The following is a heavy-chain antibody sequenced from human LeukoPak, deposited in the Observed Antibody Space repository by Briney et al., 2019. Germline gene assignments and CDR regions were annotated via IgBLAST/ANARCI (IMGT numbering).Heavy chain of an antibody. J-gene: IGHJ4*02. CDR2: LGSAGDT. Sequence: GGSLRLSCAASGFNFNNYDMHWVRQVPGKGLEWVSALGSAGDTYYPDSVRGRFTISRDNSKNTLYLQMNSLRAEDTAVYYCAKEVVVVITTPTEAGFDYWGQGTLVTVSS. CDR3: AKEVVVVITTPTEAGFDY. CDR1: GFNFNNYD. V-gene: IGHV3-13*01. D-gene: IGHD3-22*01.